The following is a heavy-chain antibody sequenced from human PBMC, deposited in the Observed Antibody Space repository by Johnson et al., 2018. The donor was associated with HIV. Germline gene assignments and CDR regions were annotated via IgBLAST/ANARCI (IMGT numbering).Heavy chain of an antibody. J-gene: IGHJ3*02. D-gene: IGHD3-22*01. CDR2: ISYDGSNK. Sequence: QMLLVESGGGVVQPGRSLRLSCAASGFTFSSYGMHWVRQAPGKGLDWVAVISYDGSNKYYADSVKGRFTISRDNSKNTLYLQMNSLRAEDTAVYYCAKDLQDYYDSSGHDAFDIWGQGTMVTVSS. CDR3: AKDLQDYYDSSGHDAFDI. V-gene: IGHV3-30*18. CDR1: GFTFSSYG.